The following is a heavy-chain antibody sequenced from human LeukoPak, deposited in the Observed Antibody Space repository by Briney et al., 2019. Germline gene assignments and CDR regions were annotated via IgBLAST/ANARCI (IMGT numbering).Heavy chain of an antibody. D-gene: IGHD3-22*01. V-gene: IGHV5-51*01. Sequence: GESLKISCKGSGYKFNAYWIAWVRQMPGKGLEWMGIIYPDDSDTRYSPSFQGQVTISADKSVSIAYLQWSSLKASDTAMYYCARPNITSYYDSRGYDVWGQGTTVIVSS. J-gene: IGHJ3*01. CDR2: IYPDDSDT. CDR3: ARPNITSYYDSRGYDV. CDR1: GYKFNAYW.